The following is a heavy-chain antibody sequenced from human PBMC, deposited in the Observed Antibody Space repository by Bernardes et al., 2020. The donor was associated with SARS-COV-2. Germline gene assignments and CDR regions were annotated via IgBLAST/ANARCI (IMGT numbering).Heavy chain of an antibody. CDR1: GFIFSRNA. D-gene: IGHD5-18*01. Sequence: GGSLRLSCAASGFIFSRNAMTWFRQAPGKGLEWVSGISGSGGSTYYADSVKGRFTISRDNSNNTLYLEMNSLTDEDTAIYFCAKCIQGSYAMDVWGKGTTVTVSS. J-gene: IGHJ6*04. CDR2: ISGSGGST. V-gene: IGHV3-23*01. CDR3: AKCIQGSYAMDV.